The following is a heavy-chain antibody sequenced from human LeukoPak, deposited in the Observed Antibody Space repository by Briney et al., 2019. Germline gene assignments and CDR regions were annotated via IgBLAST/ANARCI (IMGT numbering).Heavy chain of an antibody. CDR3: ARFSTMIVVVTTPGFDY. D-gene: IGHD3-22*01. CDR2: INPNSGGT. Sequence: ASVKVSCKASGYTFTSYGISWVRQAPGQGLEWMGWINPNSGGTNYAQKFQGRVTMTRDTSISTAYMELSRLRSDDTAVYYCARFSTMIVVVTTPGFDYWGQGTLVTVSS. CDR1: GYTFTSYG. J-gene: IGHJ4*02. V-gene: IGHV1-2*02.